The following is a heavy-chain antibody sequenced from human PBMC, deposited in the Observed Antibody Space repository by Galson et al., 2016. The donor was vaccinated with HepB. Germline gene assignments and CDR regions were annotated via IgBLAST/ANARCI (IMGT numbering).Heavy chain of an antibody. CDR2: VCHSGST. J-gene: IGHJ1*01. D-gene: IGHD4-23*01. CDR1: GASISGMTW. CDR3: ARASITPYYLHH. V-gene: IGHV4-4*02. Sequence: SETLSLTCAVSGASISGMTWWSWVRHAPGQGLEWIGEVCHSGSTNYNPSLQSRVNISIDRSNNQFSLRLSSVTAADTAVYYCARASITPYYLHHWGQGTLVTVSS.